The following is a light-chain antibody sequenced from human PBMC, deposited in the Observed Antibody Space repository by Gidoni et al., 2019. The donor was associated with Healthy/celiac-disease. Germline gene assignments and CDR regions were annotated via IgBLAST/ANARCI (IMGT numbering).Light chain of an antibody. J-gene: IGKJ2*02. CDR1: QRVSSSY. Sequence: ELVLTQSPGTLSLSPGERATLSCRASQRVSSSYLAWYQQKPGQAPRLLIYGASSRATGIPDRFSGSGSGTDFTLTISRLEPEDFAVYYCQQYGSSPWWTFGQGTKLEIK. CDR3: QQYGSSPWWT. CDR2: GAS. V-gene: IGKV3-20*01.